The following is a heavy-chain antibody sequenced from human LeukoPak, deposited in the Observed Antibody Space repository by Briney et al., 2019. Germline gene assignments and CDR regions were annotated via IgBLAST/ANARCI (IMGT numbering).Heavy chain of an antibody. CDR1: GYTFTGYY. V-gene: IGHV1-2*02. J-gene: IGHJ4*02. CDR3: ARDSSSWYGGFDY. CDR2: INPNSGGT. Sequence: ASVKVSCKASGYTFTGYYMHWVRQAPGQGLEWMGWINPNSGGTNYAQKFQGRVTMTRDTSISTAYMELSRLGSDDTAVYYCARDSSSWYGGFDYWGQGTLVTVSS. D-gene: IGHD6-13*01.